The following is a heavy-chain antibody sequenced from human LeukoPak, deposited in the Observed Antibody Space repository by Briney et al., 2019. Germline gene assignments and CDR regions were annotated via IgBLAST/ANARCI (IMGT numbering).Heavy chain of an antibody. D-gene: IGHD6-6*01. CDR3: ASGPSDLGSSSQY. J-gene: IGHJ4*02. V-gene: IGHV1-2*02. CDR1: GGTFSSYA. Sequence: GSSVKVSCKASGGTFSSYAISWVRQAPGRGLEWMGWINPNSGGTKYAQKFQGRVTMTRDTSISTAYMDLSRLRSDDTAVYYCASGPSDLGSSSQYWGQGTLVTVSS. CDR2: INPNSGGT.